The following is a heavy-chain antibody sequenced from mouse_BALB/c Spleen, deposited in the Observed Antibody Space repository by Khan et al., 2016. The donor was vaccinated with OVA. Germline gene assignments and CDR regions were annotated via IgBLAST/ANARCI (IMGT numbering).Heavy chain of an antibody. Sequence: EVQLQESGPGLVKPPQSLSLTCTVTGYSITSDYAWNWIRQFPGNKLEWMGYISYSGSTTYNPSLKSRISITRDTSKDQFFLQLKSVTSEDTATXYCASELGRYYALDYWGQGTSVTVSS. CDR3: ASELGRYYALDY. CDR2: ISYSGST. V-gene: IGHV3-2*02. CDR1: GYSITSDYA. D-gene: IGHD4-1*01. J-gene: IGHJ4*01.